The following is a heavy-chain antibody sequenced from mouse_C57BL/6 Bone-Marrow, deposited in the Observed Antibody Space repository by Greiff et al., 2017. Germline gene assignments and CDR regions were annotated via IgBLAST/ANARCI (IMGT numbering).Heavy chain of an antibody. D-gene: IGHD4-1*01. J-gene: IGHJ4*01. CDR2: IYPGDGDT. CDR1: GYAFSSSW. V-gene: IGHV1-82*01. CDR3: ASLTGTYAMDY. Sequence: VQLQESGPELVKPGASVKISCKASGYAFSSSWMNWVKQRPGKGLEWIGRIYPGDGDTNYNGKFKGKATLTADKSSSTAYMQLSSLTSEDSAVYFCASLTGTYAMDYWGQGTSVTVSS.